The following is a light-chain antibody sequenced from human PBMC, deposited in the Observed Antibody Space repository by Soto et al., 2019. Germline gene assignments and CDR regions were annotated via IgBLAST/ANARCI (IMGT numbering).Light chain of an antibody. CDR1: SSDVGSYNL. CDR3: CSYAGSSTFL. J-gene: IGLJ1*01. Sequence: QSALTQPASVSGSPGQSITISCTGTSSDVGSYNLVSWYQQHPGKAPKLMIYEGSKRPSGVSNRFSGSKSGNTASLTISGLQAEDEADDYCCSYAGSSTFLFGTGTKLTVL. CDR2: EGS. V-gene: IGLV2-23*03.